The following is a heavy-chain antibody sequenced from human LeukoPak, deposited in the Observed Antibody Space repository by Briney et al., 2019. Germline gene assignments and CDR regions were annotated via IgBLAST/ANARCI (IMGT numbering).Heavy chain of an antibody. CDR3: ARHLAYSSSSTFDI. CDR1: GGSISSSSYY. V-gene: IGHV4-39*01. Sequence: PSETLSLTCTVPGGSISSSSYYWGWIRQPPGKGLEWIGSIYYSGSTYYNPSLKSRVTISVDTSKNQFSLKLSSVTAADTAVYYCARHLAYSSSSTFDIWGQGTMVTVSS. J-gene: IGHJ3*02. D-gene: IGHD6-6*01. CDR2: IYYSGST.